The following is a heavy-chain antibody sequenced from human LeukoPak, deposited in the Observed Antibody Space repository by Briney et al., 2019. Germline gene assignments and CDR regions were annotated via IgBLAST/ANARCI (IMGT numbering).Heavy chain of an antibody. CDR2: IYYSGGT. D-gene: IGHD3-16*01. V-gene: IGHV4-31*03. CDR1: GGSISSGGYY. J-gene: IGHJ5*02. Sequence: PSQTLSLTCTVSGGSISSGGYYWSWIRQHPGKGLEWNGYIYYSGGTYYNPSLKSRVTISVETSKNQFSLKLSSVTAADTAVYYCARDQSYDYVLTWGQGTLVTVSS. CDR3: ARDQSYDYVLT.